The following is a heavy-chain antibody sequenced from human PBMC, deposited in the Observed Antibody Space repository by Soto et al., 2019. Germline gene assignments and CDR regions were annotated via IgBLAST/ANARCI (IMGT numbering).Heavy chain of an antibody. D-gene: IGHD3-16*01. Sequence: EVQLLESGGGLVQPGGSLRLACAASGFTFTNYAMTWVRQAPGKGLEWVSAISGSGDTTYYADSVKGRFTISRDNSKYTLYLPMNSRRAGETALYYCAGGGPWPNWFDPWGQGTVVTVSS. V-gene: IGHV3-23*01. CDR1: GFTFTNYA. CDR2: ISGSGDTT. J-gene: IGHJ5*02. CDR3: AGGGPWPNWFDP.